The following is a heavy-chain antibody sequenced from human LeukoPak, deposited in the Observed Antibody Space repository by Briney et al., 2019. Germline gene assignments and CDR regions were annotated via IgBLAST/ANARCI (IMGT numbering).Heavy chain of an antibody. V-gene: IGHV3-15*01. CDR3: TTSGTPFEY. CDR2: IKNKGDGGTT. CDR1: GFTFNKAW. J-gene: IGHJ4*02. D-gene: IGHD3-10*01. Sequence: GGSLRLSCAASGFTFNKAWMSWVRLAPGKGLEWDGRIKNKGDGGTTDYAAPVKGRFTVSRDDSKSTLYLQMNSLKTEDTAVYYCTTSGTPFEYWGQGTLVTVSS.